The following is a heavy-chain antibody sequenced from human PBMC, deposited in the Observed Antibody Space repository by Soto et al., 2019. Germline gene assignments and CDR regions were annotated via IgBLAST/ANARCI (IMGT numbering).Heavy chain of an antibody. V-gene: IGHV2-26*01. CDR3: ARMTPRGLRRDYFDY. Sequence: QVTLKESGPVLVKPTETLTLTCTVSGFSLSNARMGVSWIRQPPGKAREWLAHIFSNDEKSYSTSLTSRLTISKDTSKSQVVLTMTNMDPVDTATYYCARMTPRGLRRDYFDYWGQGTLVTVSS. D-gene: IGHD5-12*01. CDR2: IFSNDEK. CDR1: GFSLSNARMG. J-gene: IGHJ4*02.